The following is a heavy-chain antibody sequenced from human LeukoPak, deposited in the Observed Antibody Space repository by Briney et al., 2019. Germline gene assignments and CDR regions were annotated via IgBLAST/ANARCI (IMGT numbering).Heavy chain of an antibody. CDR3: ARHVKVLQLHYYYGMDV. Sequence: SETLSLTCTVSGGSVSSYYWSWIRQSPGKGLEWIGYIYYTGSTNYNPSLQSRVTISVDTSKNQFSLKLSSVTAADTAVYYCARHVKVLQLHYYYGMDVWGQGTTVTVSS. V-gene: IGHV4-59*08. J-gene: IGHJ6*02. CDR2: IYYTGST. CDR1: GGSVSSYY. D-gene: IGHD5-18*01.